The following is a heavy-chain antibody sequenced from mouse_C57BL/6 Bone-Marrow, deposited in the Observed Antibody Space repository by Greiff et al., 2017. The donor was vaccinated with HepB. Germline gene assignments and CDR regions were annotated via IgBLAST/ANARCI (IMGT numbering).Heavy chain of an antibody. D-gene: IGHD2-2*01. V-gene: IGHV5-17*01. J-gene: IGHJ2*01. CDR3: ARRRSTMVTTFDY. CDR1: GFTFSDYG. CDR2: ISSGSSTI. Sequence: EVKVVESGGGLVKPGGSLKLSCAASGFTFSDYGMHWVRQAPEKGLEWVAYISSGSSTIYYADTVKGRFTISRDNAKNTLFLQMTSLRSEDTAMYYCARRRSTMVTTFDYWGQGTTLTVSS.